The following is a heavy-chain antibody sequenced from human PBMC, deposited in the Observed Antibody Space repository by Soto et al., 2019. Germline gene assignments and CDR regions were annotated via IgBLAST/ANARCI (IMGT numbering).Heavy chain of an antibody. CDR2: IIAFFGTA. J-gene: IGHJ6*02. Sequence: SVKVSCKASGYTFTSYGISWVRQAPGQGLEWMGGIIAFFGTANYAQKFQGRVTITADESTSTAYMELSSLRSEDTAVYYCASAATLPAMVTLHYYYGMDVWGQGTTVTVSS. CDR1: GYTFTSYG. V-gene: IGHV1-69*13. CDR3: ASAATLPAMVTLHYYYGMDV. D-gene: IGHD5-18*01.